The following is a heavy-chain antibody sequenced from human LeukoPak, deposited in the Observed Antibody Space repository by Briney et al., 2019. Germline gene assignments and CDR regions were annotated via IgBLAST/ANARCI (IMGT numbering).Heavy chain of an antibody. CDR1: GGTFSSYA. CDR3: AIQTGVGRSYYYYYMDA. D-gene: IGHD1-26*01. CDR2: IIPIFGTA. Sequence: SVKVSCKASGGTFSSYAISWVRQAPGQGLEWMGRIIPIFGTANYAQKFQGRVTITTDESTSTAYMELSSLRSEDTAVYYCAIQTGVGRSYYYYYMDAWGKGTTVTVSS. J-gene: IGHJ6*03. V-gene: IGHV1-69*05.